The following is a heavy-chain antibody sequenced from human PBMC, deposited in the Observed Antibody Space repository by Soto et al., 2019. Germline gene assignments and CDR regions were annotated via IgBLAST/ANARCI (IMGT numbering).Heavy chain of an antibody. CDR1: GGSISSYY. V-gene: IGHV4-59*08. CDR3: ARHVTTVVTPVHAFDI. J-gene: IGHJ3*02. Sequence: QVQLQESGPGLVKPSETLSLTCTVSGGSISSYYWSWIRQPPGKGLEWIGYIYYSGSTNYNPSLKSRVTISVDTSKNQFSLKLSSVTAADTAVYYCARHVTTVVTPVHAFDIWGQGTMVTASS. D-gene: IGHD4-17*01. CDR2: IYYSGST.